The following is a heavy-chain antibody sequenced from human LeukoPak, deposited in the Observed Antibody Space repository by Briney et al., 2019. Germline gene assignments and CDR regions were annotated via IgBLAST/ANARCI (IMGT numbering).Heavy chain of an antibody. CDR1: GFSFSGYG. CDR3: AKDYNNGFDY. J-gene: IGHJ4*02. V-gene: IGHV3-30*02. D-gene: IGHD1-14*01. CDR2: IRYDGSTK. Sequence: GGSLRLSCAASGFSFSGYGMHWVRQAPGKGLEWVTFIRYDGSTKSYADSVKGRFTIARDNSKNALYLQMNSLRAEDTAVYFCAKDYNNGFDYWGQGALVTVSS.